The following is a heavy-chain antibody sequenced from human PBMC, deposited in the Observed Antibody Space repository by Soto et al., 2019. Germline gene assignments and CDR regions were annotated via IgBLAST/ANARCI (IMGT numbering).Heavy chain of an antibody. V-gene: IGHV3-66*01. Sequence: EIQLVESGGGLVQPGGSLRLSCAASGFTVSGNFMNWVRQAPGEGLEWVSIIYSAGSVDYADSVKGRFTISRDNSKNTMYLQMNSLTVEDTAVYYCARDLSTRGYFDLWGQGTLVTVSS. CDR3: ARDLSTRGYFDL. J-gene: IGHJ4*02. D-gene: IGHD1-1*01. CDR1: GFTVSGNF. CDR2: IYSAGSV.